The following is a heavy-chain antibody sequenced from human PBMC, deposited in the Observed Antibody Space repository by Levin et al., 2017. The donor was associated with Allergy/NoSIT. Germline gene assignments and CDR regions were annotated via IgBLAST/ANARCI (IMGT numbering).Heavy chain of an antibody. Sequence: GGSLRLSCTASGFTFGDYGMSWFRQAPGQGLEWVSFIRSNLHGGTAEYAASVEGRFTISRDDSKGILYLQMNSLKIEETAVYFGTRDWVGMHLAYWGQGALVTVSS. V-gene: IGHV3-49*03. J-gene: IGHJ4*02. CDR1: GFTFGDYG. CDR3: TRDWVGMHLAY. CDR2: IRSNLHGGTA. D-gene: IGHD3-10*01.